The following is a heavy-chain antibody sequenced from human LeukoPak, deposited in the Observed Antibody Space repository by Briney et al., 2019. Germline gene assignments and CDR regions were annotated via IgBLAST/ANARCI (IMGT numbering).Heavy chain of an antibody. CDR1: GFTLSSYW. D-gene: IGHD4-17*01. CDR3: ARQNYGDYVEAFDI. Sequence: GGSLRLSCATSGFTLSSYWMHWVRQVPGKGLEWLSRINNDGVSTSYADSVKGRFTISRDNAKNTLYLRMNSLRAEDTAIYYCARQNYGDYVEAFDIWGQGTMVTVSS. CDR2: INNDGVST. V-gene: IGHV3-74*01. J-gene: IGHJ3*02.